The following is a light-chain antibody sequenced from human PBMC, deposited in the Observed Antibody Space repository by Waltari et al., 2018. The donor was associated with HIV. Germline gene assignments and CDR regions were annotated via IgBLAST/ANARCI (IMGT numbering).Light chain of an antibody. CDR3: MQPLQTSIT. J-gene: IGKJ5*01. CDR2: LGS. V-gene: IGKV2-28*01. Sequence: DIVMTQSPLSLPVTPGEPASISCRSSQSLPHSNKYNYLDWYLQKPGQAPQLLIYLGSYRASGVPDRFSGSGSGTNFTLKISRVEAEDVGLYYCMQPLQTSITFGQGTRLEIK. CDR1: QSLPHSNKYNY.